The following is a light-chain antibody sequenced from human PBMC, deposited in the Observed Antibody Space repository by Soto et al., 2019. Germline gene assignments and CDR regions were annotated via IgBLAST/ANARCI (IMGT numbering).Light chain of an antibody. V-gene: IGKV1-39*01. Sequence: DIQMTQSPSSLSASVGDSVTISCRASQNIMSYLNWYQQKPGKPPKLLIYAAVSLQSGIPSRFSAYGSGTDFTLTISSLQPEDFATYYCQQTYSSPQWTFGQGTKVDIK. CDR3: QQTYSSPQWT. J-gene: IGKJ1*01. CDR2: AAV. CDR1: QNIMSY.